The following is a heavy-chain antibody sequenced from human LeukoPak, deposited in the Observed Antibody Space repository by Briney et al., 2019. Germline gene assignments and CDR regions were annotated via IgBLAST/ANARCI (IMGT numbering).Heavy chain of an antibody. CDR1: GGSFSGYY. Sequence: KPSETLSLTCAVYGGSFSGYYWSWIRQPPGKGLEWIGEINHSGSTNYNPSLKSRVTMLVDTSKNQFSLKLSSVTAADTAVYYCARGRAASSSRYYYYYYGMDVWGQGTTVTVSS. J-gene: IGHJ6*02. D-gene: IGHD6-13*01. CDR3: ARGRAASSSRYYYYYYGMDV. V-gene: IGHV4-34*01. CDR2: INHSGST.